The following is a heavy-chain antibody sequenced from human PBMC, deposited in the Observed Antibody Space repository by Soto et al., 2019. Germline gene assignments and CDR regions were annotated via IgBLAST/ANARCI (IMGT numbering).Heavy chain of an antibody. CDR1: GGSMSSYY. Sequence: PPEPLSLPFTVSGGSMSSYYWSWIRQPPGQGPEWIGYSYYRGGTNYNPSLKSRAGIPVDTSKNQFALKLSSVTAADTAVYYCARSITYYYDSSGYHGAFDIWAQGTMVTVSS. CDR3: ARSITYYYDSSGYHGAFDI. CDR2: SYYRGGT. D-gene: IGHD3-22*01. J-gene: IGHJ3*02. V-gene: IGHV4-59*08.